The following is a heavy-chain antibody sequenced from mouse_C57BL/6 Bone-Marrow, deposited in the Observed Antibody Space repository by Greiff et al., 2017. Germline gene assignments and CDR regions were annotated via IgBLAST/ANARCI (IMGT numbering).Heavy chain of an antibody. Sequence: DVHLVESGGDLVKPGGSLKLSCAASGFTFSSYGMSWVRQTPDKRLEWVATISSGGSYTYYPDSAKGRFTISRDNAKNTLYLQMSSLKSEDTAMYYCARRGQLGLREAMDYWGQGTSVTVSS. D-gene: IGHD3-2*01. CDR1: GFTFSSYG. V-gene: IGHV5-6*02. CDR3: ARRGQLGLREAMDY. CDR2: ISSGGSYT. J-gene: IGHJ4*01.